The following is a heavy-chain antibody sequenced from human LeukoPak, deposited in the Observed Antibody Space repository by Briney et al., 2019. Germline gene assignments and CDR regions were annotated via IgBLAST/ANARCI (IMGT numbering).Heavy chain of an antibody. Sequence: ASVKVSCKASGYTFTGYYMHWVRQAPGQGLEWMGWINPNSGGTNYAQKFQGRVTMTRDTSISTAYMELSRLRSDDTAVYYCARDEGTDMAFDYWGQGTLVTVSS. CDR1: GYTFTGYY. CDR2: INPNSGGT. J-gene: IGHJ4*02. D-gene: IGHD2-15*01. V-gene: IGHV1-2*02. CDR3: ARDEGTDMAFDY.